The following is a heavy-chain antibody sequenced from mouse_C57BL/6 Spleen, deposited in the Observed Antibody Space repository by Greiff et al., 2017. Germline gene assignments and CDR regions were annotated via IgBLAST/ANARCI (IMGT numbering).Heavy chain of an antibody. CDR1: GYTFTSYW. J-gene: IGHJ4*01. CDR3: ARSLITTVDYYYAMDY. V-gene: IGHV1-53*01. D-gene: IGHD1-1*01. CDR2: INPRNGGT. Sequence: QVQLKQPGTELVKPGASVKLSCKASGYTFTSYWMHWVKQRPGQGLEWIGNINPRNGGTNYNEKFKSKATLTVDKSSSTAYMQLSSLTSEDSAVYYCARSLITTVDYYYAMDYWGQGTSVTVSS.